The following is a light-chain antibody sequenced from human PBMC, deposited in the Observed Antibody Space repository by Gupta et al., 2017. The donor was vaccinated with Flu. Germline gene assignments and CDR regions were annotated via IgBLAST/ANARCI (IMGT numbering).Light chain of an antibody. CDR2: EVT. CDR3: SSFSSSSTLFV. V-gene: IGLV2-14*03. J-gene: IGLJ1*01. CDR1: SSDVGGYNY. Sequence: QSALTQPASVSGSPGQSITISCTGTSSDVGGYNYVSWYQQHPGIAPKLIIYEVTNRPSGVSNRFSGSKSGNTASLTIXGXQAEDEXDYYCSSFSSSSTLFVFGSGTKVTVL.